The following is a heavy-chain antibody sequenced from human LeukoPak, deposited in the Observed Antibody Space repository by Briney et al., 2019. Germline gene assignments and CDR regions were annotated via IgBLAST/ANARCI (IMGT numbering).Heavy chain of an antibody. D-gene: IGHD3-16*01. CDR3: ARRGNAFDY. CDR2: IYPGDSET. V-gene: IGHV5-51*01. J-gene: IGHJ4*02. CDR1: GYSFSSYW. Sequence: GESLKISCKGSGYSFSSYWIGWVRQMPGKGLEWMGIIYPGDSETRYSPSSQGQVTISADKSITTAYLQWSSLRASDTAIYYCARRGNAFDYWGQGTLVTVSS.